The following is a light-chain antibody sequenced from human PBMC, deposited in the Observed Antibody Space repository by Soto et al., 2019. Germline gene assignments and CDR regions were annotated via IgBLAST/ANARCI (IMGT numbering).Light chain of an antibody. Sequence: SALTQPASVSGSPGQSITISCTGTSTDIGAYNYVSWYQQHPGKAPKLLIYEVTNRPSGVSNRFSGSKSGNTASLTISGLQAEDEANYYCISYTPLPNRVFGTGT. J-gene: IGLJ1*01. CDR3: ISYTPLPNRV. CDR1: STDIGAYNY. CDR2: EVT. V-gene: IGLV2-14*01.